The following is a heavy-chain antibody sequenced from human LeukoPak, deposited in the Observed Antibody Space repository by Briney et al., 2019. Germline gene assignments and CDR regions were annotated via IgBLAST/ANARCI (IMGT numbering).Heavy chain of an antibody. J-gene: IGHJ4*02. D-gene: IGHD2-2*01. Sequence: PGGSLRLSCAASGLTFSSYAMSWVRQAPGKGLEWVSGISGNGGGTYYADSVKGRFTISRDNSKNTLYLQMNSLRVGDTAVYYCAKLIPPVDCSSTSCYGFDYWGQGTLATVSS. CDR1: GLTFSSYA. CDR3: AKLIPPVDCSSTSCYGFDY. V-gene: IGHV3-23*01. CDR2: ISGNGGGT.